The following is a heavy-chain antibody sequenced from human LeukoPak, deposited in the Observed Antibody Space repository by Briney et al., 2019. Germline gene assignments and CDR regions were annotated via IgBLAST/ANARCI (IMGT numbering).Heavy chain of an antibody. CDR3: TTDAATIAAAGTGPY. V-gene: IGHV3-21*03. CDR1: GFSFNSYT. J-gene: IGHJ4*02. Sequence: KPGGSLRLSCAASGFSFNSYTMNWVRQAPGKGLEWVSSISRSSSYIYYADSVKGRFTISGDNAKNSLYLQMNNLRTEDTAVYYCTTDAATIAAAGTGPYWGQGTLVTVSS. CDR2: ISRSSSYI. D-gene: IGHD6-13*01.